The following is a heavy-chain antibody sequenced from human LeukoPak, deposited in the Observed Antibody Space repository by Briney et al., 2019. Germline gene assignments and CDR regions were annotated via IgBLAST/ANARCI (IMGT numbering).Heavy chain of an antibody. V-gene: IGHV1-18*01. CDR1: GYTFTSYG. CDR3: ARDSTYYYDSSGIDY. J-gene: IGHJ4*02. D-gene: IGHD3-22*01. CDR2: ISAYNGNT. Sequence: ASVTVSCKASGYTFTSYGISWVRQAPGQGLEWMGWISAYNGNTNYAQKLQGRVTMTTDTSTSTAYMELRSLRSDDTAVYYCARDSTYYYDSSGIDYWGQGTLVTVSS.